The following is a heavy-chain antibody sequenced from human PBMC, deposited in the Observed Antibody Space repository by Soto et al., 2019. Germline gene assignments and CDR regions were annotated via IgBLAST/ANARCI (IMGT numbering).Heavy chain of an antibody. Sequence: VASVKVSCKASGYTFTSYAMHWVRQAPGQRLEWMGWINAGNGNTKYSQKFQGRVTITRDTSASTAYMELSSLRSEDTAVYYCASSGDIAVAGKGRGNYYYYGMDVWGQGTTVTVSS. CDR3: ASSGDIAVAGKGRGNYYYYGMDV. CDR1: GYTFTSYA. CDR2: INAGNGNT. D-gene: IGHD6-19*01. V-gene: IGHV1-3*01. J-gene: IGHJ6*02.